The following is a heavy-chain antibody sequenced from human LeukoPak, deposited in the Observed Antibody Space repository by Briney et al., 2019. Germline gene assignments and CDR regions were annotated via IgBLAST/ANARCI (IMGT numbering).Heavy chain of an antibody. CDR1: GFTFSNHA. D-gene: IGHD5-12*01. J-gene: IGHJ4*02. V-gene: IGHV3-23*01. CDR2: LSSSGDTT. CDR3: ARGGGHGDS. Sequence: PGGSLRLSCAASGFTFSNHAMMWVRQAPGKGLEWVSALSSSGDTTYYADSVKGRFTISRDNAKNSLYLQMNSLRAEDTAVYYCARGGGHGDSWGQGTLVTVSS.